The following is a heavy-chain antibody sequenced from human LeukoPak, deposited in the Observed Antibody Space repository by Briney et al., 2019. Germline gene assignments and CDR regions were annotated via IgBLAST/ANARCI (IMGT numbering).Heavy chain of an antibody. V-gene: IGHV3-48*01. D-gene: IGHD2-8*01. Sequence: PGGSLRLSCAASGFTFSSYSMNELREAPGKGVVGGSYISSSRSTIYYADSVKSRLTISSVNAKNSLYPQLNDLRADDTALYYCEREILYSLWGQGTLVTVSS. CDR2: ISSSRSTI. CDR3: EREILYSL. J-gene: IGHJ4*02. CDR1: GFTFSSYS.